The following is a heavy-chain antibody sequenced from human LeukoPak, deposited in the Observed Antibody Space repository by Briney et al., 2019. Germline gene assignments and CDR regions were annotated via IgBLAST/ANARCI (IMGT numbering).Heavy chain of an antibody. CDR2: IKQDGSDK. V-gene: IGHV3-7*05. CDR3: ARCLYGDRSLDY. D-gene: IGHD4/OR15-4a*01. J-gene: IGHJ4*02. CDR1: GFTFNNYW. Sequence: GGSLRLSCADSGFTFNNYWMSWVRQAPGKGLEWVANIKQDGSDKNYADSVKGRFTISRDNAKNSLYLQMNSLRAEDTAVYYCARCLYGDRSLDYWGQGTLVTVSS.